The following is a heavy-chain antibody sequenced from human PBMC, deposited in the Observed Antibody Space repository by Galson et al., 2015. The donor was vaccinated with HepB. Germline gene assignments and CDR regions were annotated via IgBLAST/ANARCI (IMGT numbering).Heavy chain of an antibody. V-gene: IGHV3-30*18. D-gene: IGHD6-19*01. J-gene: IGHJ4*02. CDR3: AKSAGVSSGWFRNPLDY. CDR1: GFTFSSYG. CDR2: ISYDGSNK. Sequence: SLRLSCAASGFTFSSYGMHWVRQAPGKGLEWVAVISYDGSNKYYADSVKGRFTISRDNSKNTLYLQMNSLRAEDTAVYYCAKSAGVSSGWFRNPLDYWGQGTLVTVSS.